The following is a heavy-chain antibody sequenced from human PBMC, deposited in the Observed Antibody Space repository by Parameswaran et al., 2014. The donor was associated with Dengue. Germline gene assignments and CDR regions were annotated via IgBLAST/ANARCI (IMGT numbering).Heavy chain of an antibody. CDR3: ARDFWSGYSIVY. D-gene: IGHD3-3*01. CDR2: IYHSGST. V-gene: IGHV4-4*02. J-gene: IGHJ4*02. Sequence: PGKGLEWIGEIYHSGSTNYNPSLKSRVTISVDKSKNQFSLKLSSVTAADTAVYYCARDFWSGYSIVYWGQGTLVTVSS.